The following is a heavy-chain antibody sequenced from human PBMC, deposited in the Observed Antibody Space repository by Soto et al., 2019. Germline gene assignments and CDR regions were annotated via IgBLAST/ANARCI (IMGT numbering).Heavy chain of an antibody. V-gene: IGHV3-15*01. CDR3: TTAHPRGPDY. Sequence: EVQLVESGGGLVKPGGSLRLSCAASGFTFSNAWMNWVRQAPGKGLEWVGRVQSKADGGTTAYAAPVKGRFTISRDDSKNTLYLQMNSLKTEDRAVYYCTTAHPRGPDYWGQGTLVNVSS. J-gene: IGHJ4*02. CDR1: GFTFSNAW. CDR2: VQSKADGGTT.